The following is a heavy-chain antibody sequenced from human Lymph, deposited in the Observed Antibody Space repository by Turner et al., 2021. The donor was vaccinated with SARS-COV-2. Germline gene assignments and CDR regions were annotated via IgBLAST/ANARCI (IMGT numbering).Heavy chain of an antibody. J-gene: IGHJ4*02. CDR1: GFTFSSYA. CDR2: ISGSGGST. CDR3: AKNEMALIVVVFTVFDY. D-gene: IGHD3-22*01. V-gene: IGHV3-23*01. Sequence: EVQLLESGGGLVQPGGSLRLSCAASGFTFSSYAMSWVRQAPGKGLEWVSSISGSGGSTYYADSVKGRFTISRDNSKNTLYLQMNSLRAEDTAVYYCAKNEMALIVVVFTVFDYRGQGTLVTVSS.